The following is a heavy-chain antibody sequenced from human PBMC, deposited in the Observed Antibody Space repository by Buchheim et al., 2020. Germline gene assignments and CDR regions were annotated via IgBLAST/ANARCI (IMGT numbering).Heavy chain of an antibody. CDR1: GGSFSGYY. V-gene: IGHV4-34*01. Sequence: QVQLQQWGAGLLKPSETLSLTCAVYGGSFSGYYWSWIRQPPGKGLEWIGEINHSGSTNYNPSLKSRVTISVDTSKNQFSLKLSSVTAADTAVYYCARAWVVVVVAATDYYYYGMDVWGQGTT. CDR3: ARAWVVVVVAATDYYYYGMDV. CDR2: INHSGST. J-gene: IGHJ6*02. D-gene: IGHD2-15*01.